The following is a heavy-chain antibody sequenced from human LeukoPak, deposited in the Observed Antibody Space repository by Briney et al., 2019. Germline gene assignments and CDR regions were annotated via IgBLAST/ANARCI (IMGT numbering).Heavy chain of an antibody. CDR1: GYTFTSNY. J-gene: IGHJ4*02. CDR2: TYPRDGST. Sequence: ASVKVSCKASGYTFTSNYIHWVRQAPGQGLEWMGMTYPRDGSTSYAQKFQGRVTVTRDTSTSTVHMKLSGLRSEDTAVYYCARDQEGFDYWGQGTLVTVSS. V-gene: IGHV1-46*01. CDR3: ARDQEGFDY.